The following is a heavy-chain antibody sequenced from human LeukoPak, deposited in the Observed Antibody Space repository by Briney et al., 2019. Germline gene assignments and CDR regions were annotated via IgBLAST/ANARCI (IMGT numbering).Heavy chain of an antibody. J-gene: IGHJ4*02. V-gene: IGHV4-30-2*01. Sequence: SETLSLTCTVSGGSISSAGYYWSWIRQPPGKGLEWIGYIYHSGNTYYNSSLKSRVTISVDRSKNQFSLKVNSVTAADTAVYYCARVLIAVRSGTIDYWGQGTLVTVSS. CDR2: IYHSGNT. D-gene: IGHD6-6*01. CDR1: GGSISSAGYY. CDR3: ARVLIAVRSGTIDY.